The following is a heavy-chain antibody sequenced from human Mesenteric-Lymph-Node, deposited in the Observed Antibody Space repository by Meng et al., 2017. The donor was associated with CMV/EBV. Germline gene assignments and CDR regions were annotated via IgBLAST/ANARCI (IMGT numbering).Heavy chain of an antibody. CDR3: ARHSSGSSHLDY. CDR1: GYTFVNYN. J-gene: IGHJ4*02. CDR2: VNPKSGDT. Sequence: CKTSGYTFVNYNIKWVRQATGQGLEWMGRVNPKSGDTAYAENFQGRITVTKDTSTPTVYMDLNSLTTDDTAVYYCARHSSGSSHLDYWCQGALVTVSS. D-gene: IGHD3-22*01. V-gene: IGHV1-8*03.